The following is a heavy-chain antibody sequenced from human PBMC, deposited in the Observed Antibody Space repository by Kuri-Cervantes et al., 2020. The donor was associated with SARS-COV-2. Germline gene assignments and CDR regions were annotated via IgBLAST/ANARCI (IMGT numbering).Heavy chain of an antibody. CDR1: GGTFTSYY. Sequence: ASVKVSCKASGGTFTSYYMHWVRQAPGQGLEWMGMINPSGGSTSYAQKFQGRVTMTRDTSTSTVYMELSSLRSEDTAVYYCAREDRAAAATFDYWGQGTLVTVSS. CDR3: AREDRAAAATFDY. V-gene: IGHV1-46*01. D-gene: IGHD6-13*01. J-gene: IGHJ4*02. CDR2: INPSGGST.